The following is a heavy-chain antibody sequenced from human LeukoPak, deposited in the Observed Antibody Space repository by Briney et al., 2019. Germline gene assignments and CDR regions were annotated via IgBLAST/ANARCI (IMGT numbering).Heavy chain of an antibody. Sequence: SETLSLTCSVSGGSISSGSYYWSWIRQPAGKGLEWIGRIYSSGSTNYNPSLKSRVTVSVDTSKNQFSLKLTSVTAADTAAYYCARAVSFVGTRYFDWPIPSDWFDPWGQGTLVTVSS. D-gene: IGHD3-9*01. CDR2: IYSSGST. J-gene: IGHJ5*02. V-gene: IGHV4-61*02. CDR3: ARAVSFVGTRYFDWPIPSDWFDP. CDR1: GGSISSGSYY.